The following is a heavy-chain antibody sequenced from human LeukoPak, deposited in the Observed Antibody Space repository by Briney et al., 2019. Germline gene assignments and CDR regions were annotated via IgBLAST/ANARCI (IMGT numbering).Heavy chain of an antibody. CDR1: GFTFSSYS. CDR2: ISSSSSTI. D-gene: IGHD3-9*01. CDR3: ARDRKGLRYFDWGAFDI. Sequence: PGGSLRLSCAASGFTFSSYSMNWVRQAPGKGLEWVSYISSSSSTIYYADSVKGRFTISRDNSKNTLYLQMNSLRAEDTAVYYCARDRKGLRYFDWGAFDIWGQGTMVTVSS. J-gene: IGHJ3*02. V-gene: IGHV3-48*01.